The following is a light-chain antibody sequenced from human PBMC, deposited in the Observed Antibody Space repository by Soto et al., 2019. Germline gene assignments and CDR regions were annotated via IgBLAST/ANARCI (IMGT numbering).Light chain of an antibody. J-gene: IGKJ5*01. CDR2: GAS. CDR1: QSLSGNY. Sequence: EIVLTQSPGTLSLSPGERATVSCRASQSLSGNYLAWYQQKPGQAPRFLIYGASNRGTGIPDRFSGGGSGTDFALTISRPEPEDSAVYYCQQYGSSPITFGQGTRLEIK. V-gene: IGKV3-20*01. CDR3: QQYGSSPIT.